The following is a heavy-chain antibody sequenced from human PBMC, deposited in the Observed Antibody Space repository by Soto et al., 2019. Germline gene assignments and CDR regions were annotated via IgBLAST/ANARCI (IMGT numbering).Heavy chain of an antibody. V-gene: IGHV1-3*01. CDR1: GYTFTHYA. D-gene: IGHD1-7*01. CDR2: INAGNGNT. CDR3: ARGGAENYLYCDN. Sequence: QVQLVQSGAEVKKPGASVKVSCTASGYTFTHYAIHWVRQAPGQRLEWMGWINAGNGNTRYSQNFQGRITISRDTSATTVYMDLTSLRSEDTAVYYCARGGAENYLYCDNWGQGTLVTVSS. J-gene: IGHJ4*02.